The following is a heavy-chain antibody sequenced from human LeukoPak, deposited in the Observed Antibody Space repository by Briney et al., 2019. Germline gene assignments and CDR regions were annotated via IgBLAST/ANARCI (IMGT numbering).Heavy chain of an antibody. V-gene: IGHV3-23*01. J-gene: IGHJ4*02. Sequence: GGSLRLSCAASGFPFSGYAMSWVRQTPGQGLEWVSVINANGDNTNYADSVRGRFTISRDDSKSTLYLQMNSLRAEDTATYYCVKEGGHQIPFDYWGQGTLVTVSS. CDR3: VKEGGHQIPFDY. CDR2: INANGDNT. D-gene: IGHD1-26*01. CDR1: GFPFSGYA.